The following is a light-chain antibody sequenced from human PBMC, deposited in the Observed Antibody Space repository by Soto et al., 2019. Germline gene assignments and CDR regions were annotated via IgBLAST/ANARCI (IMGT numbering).Light chain of an antibody. J-gene: IGLJ2*01. CDR2: EVN. CDR1: SSDVGGYNY. CDR3: CSYAGSDTDV. Sequence: QSALTQPRSVSGSPGQSVTISCTGTSSDVGGYNYVSWYQQHPGKAPKVMIYEVNKRPSGVPDRFSGSKSGNTASLTISGLQADDEADYYCCSYAGSDTDVFGGGTKLTVL. V-gene: IGLV2-11*01.